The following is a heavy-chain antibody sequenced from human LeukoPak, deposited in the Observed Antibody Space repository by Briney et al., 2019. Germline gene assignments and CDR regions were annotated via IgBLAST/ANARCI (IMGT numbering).Heavy chain of an antibody. CDR2: IKSKTDGGTT. D-gene: IGHD6-19*01. CDR1: GGSISSSNW. V-gene: IGHV3-15*01. J-gene: IGHJ4*02. Sequence: PSETLSLTCAVSGGSISSSNWWSWVRQPPGKGLEWVGRIKSKTDGGTTDYAAPVKGRFTISRDDSKNTLYLQMNSLKTEDTAVYYCTTRAVAGRGVYFDYWGQGTLVTVSS. CDR3: TTRAVAGRGVYFDY.